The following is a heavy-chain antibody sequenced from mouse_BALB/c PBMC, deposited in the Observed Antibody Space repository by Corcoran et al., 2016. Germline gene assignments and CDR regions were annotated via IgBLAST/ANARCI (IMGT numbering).Heavy chain of an antibody. Sequence: EVQLQQSGPELVKPGASVKMSYKASGYTFTSYVMHWVKQKPGQGLEWIGYINPYNDGTKYNEKFKGKATLTSDNSSITAYMELSRLTSDDSAVYYWARLYPGIAMDYWGQGTSVTGSS. CDR1: GYTFTSYV. CDR3: ARLYPGIAMDY. J-gene: IGHJ4*01. V-gene: IGHV1S136*01. CDR2: INPYNDGT.